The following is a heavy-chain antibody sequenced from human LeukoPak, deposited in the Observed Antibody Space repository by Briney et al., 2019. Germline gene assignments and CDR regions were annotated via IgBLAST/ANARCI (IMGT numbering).Heavy chain of an antibody. CDR3: ARSSFGTYKLFDY. J-gene: IGHJ4*02. CDR1: GFTFSSYW. Sequence: GGSLRLSCAASGFTFSSYWMHWVRQAPGKGLVWVSRIKSGGSSTSYADSVKGRFTISRDNAKNTLYLQMNGLRAEDTAVYYCARSSFGTYKLFDYWGQGTLVTVSS. CDR2: IKSGGSST. V-gene: IGHV3-74*01. D-gene: IGHD3-10*01.